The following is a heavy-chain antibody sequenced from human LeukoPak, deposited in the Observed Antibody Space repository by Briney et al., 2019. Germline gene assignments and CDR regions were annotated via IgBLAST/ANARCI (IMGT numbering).Heavy chain of an antibody. J-gene: IGHJ4*02. CDR1: GFTFSSYA. Sequence: PGGSLRLSCAASGFTFSSYAMSWVRQAPGKGLEWVSAIRGSGGSTYYADSVKGRFTISRDNSKNTLYLQMNSLRAEDTAVYYCANYNCSLSDHWGQGTLVTVSS. CDR3: ANYNCSLSDH. CDR2: IRGSGGST. V-gene: IGHV3-23*01. D-gene: IGHD1-20*01.